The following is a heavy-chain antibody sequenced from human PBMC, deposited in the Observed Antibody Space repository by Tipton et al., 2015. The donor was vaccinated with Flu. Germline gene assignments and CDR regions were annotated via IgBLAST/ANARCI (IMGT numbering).Heavy chain of an antibody. V-gene: IGHV4-39*01. CDR3: ARSTYYYGSGSSDY. J-gene: IGHJ4*02. CDR2: IYYSGST. D-gene: IGHD3-10*01. CDR1: GGSISATTSY. Sequence: TLSLTCTVSGGSISATTSYWGWIRQPPGKGLEWIGSIYYSGSTYYNPSLKSRVTISVDTSKSQFSLKLTSVTAADTAVYYCARSTYYYGSGSSDYWGQGTLVTVSS.